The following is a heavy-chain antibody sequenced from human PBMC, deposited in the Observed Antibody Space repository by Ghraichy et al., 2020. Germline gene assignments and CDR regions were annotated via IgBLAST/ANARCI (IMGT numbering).Heavy chain of an antibody. V-gene: IGHV4-59*01. CDR3: ASLVEWWSWFDP. J-gene: IGHJ5*02. CDR1: GGSISSYY. CDR2: IYYSGST. D-gene: IGHD2-15*01. Sequence: SLTCTVSGGSISSYYWSWIRQPPRKGLEWIGYIYYSGSTNYNPSLKSRVTISVDTSKNQFSLKLTSVTAADTAVYYCASLVEWWSWFDPWGQGTLVTVSS.